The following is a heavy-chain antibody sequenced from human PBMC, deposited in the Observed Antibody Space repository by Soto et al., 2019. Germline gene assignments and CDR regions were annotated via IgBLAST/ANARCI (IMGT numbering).Heavy chain of an antibody. CDR1: GGTFSGYV. V-gene: IGHV1-69*01. CDR3: AHHGLGVSSPPYFHN. J-gene: IGHJ4*02. Sequence: QLVQSGSEVKKPGSSVKVSCQASGGTFSGYVVTWVRQAPGQGLEWMGEFVPLFGTTNYAQRFSDRITITAEESTSTAYMKHRTLRSKDTAVYYCAHHGLGVSSPPYFHNWGQGTLVNVAS. CDR2: FVPLFGTT. D-gene: IGHD3-16*01.